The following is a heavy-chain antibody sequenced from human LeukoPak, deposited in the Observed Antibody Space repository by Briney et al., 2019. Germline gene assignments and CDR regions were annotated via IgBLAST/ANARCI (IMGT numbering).Heavy chain of an antibody. V-gene: IGHV4-59*01. J-gene: IGHJ4*02. Sequence: SETLSLTCTVSGGSIRSYYWSWIRQPPGKGLECIGYIYYSGSTNYNPSLKSRVTISVDTSKNQFSLKLSSVTAADTAVYYCARAKYCGGDCYYYFDYWGQGTLVTVSS. CDR3: ARAKYCGGDCYYYFDY. CDR1: GGSIRSYY. D-gene: IGHD2-21*02. CDR2: IYYSGST.